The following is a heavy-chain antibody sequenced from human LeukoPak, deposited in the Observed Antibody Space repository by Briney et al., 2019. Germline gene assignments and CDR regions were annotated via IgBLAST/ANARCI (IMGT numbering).Heavy chain of an antibody. CDR1: GFPFSSYA. V-gene: IGHV3-30-3*01. CDR2: ISYDGSNK. CDR3: ARDAGRVYYDSNGLLSSDV. D-gene: IGHD3-22*01. J-gene: IGHJ6*02. Sequence: PGRSLRLSCAASGFPFSSYAMHWVRQAPGKGLEWVAVISYDGSNKYYADSVKGRFTISRDNSKNTLYLQMNSLRAGDTAVYYCARDAGRVYYDSNGLLSSDVWGQGTTVTVSS.